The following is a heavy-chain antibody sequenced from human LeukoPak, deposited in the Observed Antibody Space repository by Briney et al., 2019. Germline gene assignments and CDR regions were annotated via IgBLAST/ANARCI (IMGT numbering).Heavy chain of an antibody. V-gene: IGHV3-23*01. CDR3: AKDRSQFPGTYNWFDP. CDR2: ITDSGGTT. Sequence: SGGSLRLSCAASGFTFSSYAMSWVRQAPGKGLEWVSTITDSGGTTFYADSVRGRFTISRDNFRDTVYLQMNSLRAEDTAVYYCAKDRSQFPGTYNWFDPWGQGTLVTVSS. D-gene: IGHD1-14*01. J-gene: IGHJ5*02. CDR1: GFTFSSYA.